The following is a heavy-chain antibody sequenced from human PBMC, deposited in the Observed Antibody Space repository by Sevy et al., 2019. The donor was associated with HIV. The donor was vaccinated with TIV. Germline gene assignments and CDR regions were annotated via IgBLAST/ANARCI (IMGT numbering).Heavy chain of an antibody. CDR1: GFTFSSHW. J-gene: IGHJ3*02. Sequence: GGSLRLSCAASGFTFSSHWMQWVRQAPGKGLMWVSRLNYDGSYTNYADSVKGRFTISRDNAKSTLYLQMNSLRAEDTALYYCARSKVGVGDAFDIWGQRTMVTVSS. CDR3: ARSKVGVGDAFDI. V-gene: IGHV3-74*01. CDR2: LNYDGSYT. D-gene: IGHD3-16*01.